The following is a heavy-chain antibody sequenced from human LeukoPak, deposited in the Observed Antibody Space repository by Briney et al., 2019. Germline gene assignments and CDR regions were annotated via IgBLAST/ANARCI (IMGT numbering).Heavy chain of an antibody. CDR3: AKTRNTYYYDSSGFHDALDI. J-gene: IGHJ3*02. CDR2: IIPIFETT. Sequence: GASVKVSCKASGGTFNSYAITWVRQAPGQGLEWMGGIIPIFETTYYPQNFQGRVTIIADKSTTTAYMELSSLRSEDTAVYYCAKTRNTYYYDSSGFHDALDIWGQGTLVTVSS. V-gene: IGHV1-69*06. CDR1: GGTFNSYA. D-gene: IGHD3-22*01.